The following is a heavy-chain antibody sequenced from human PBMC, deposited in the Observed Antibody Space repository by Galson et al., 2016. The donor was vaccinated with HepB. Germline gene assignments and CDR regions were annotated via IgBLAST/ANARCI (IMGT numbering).Heavy chain of an antibody. V-gene: IGHV3-23*01. Sequence: SLRLSCAAAGFTFSSYAMSWVRQAPGKGLEWVSTISGSGDSTYYADSVKGRFTISRDNSKDTLYLQMNSLRGEDTAVYYCAKMADITMIVVVITLDNWGRGTLVTVSS. CDR3: AKMADITMIVVVITLDN. J-gene: IGHJ4*02. D-gene: IGHD3-22*01. CDR1: GFTFSSYA. CDR2: ISGSGDST.